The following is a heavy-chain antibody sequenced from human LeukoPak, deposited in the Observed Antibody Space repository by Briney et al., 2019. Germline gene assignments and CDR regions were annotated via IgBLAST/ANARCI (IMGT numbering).Heavy chain of an antibody. J-gene: IGHJ5*02. CDR2: IYYSGST. V-gene: IGHV4-59*01. CDR1: GGSISSYS. CDR3: ARPPGT. D-gene: IGHD6-13*01. Sequence: PSETLSLTCSVSGGSISSYSWSWIRQPPGKGLEWIGYIYYSGSTNYNPSLKSRVTISVDTSKNQFSLKLSSVTAADTAVYYCARPPGTWGQGTLVTVSS.